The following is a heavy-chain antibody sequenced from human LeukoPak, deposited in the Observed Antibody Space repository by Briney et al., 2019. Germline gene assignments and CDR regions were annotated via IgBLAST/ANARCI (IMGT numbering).Heavy chain of an antibody. Sequence: SETLSLTCTVSGGSISSSSYYWGWIRQPPGKGLEWIGSIYYSGSTYYNPSLKSRVTISVDTSKNQFSLKLSSVTAADTAVYYCAREIAAAGLRYFDLWGRGTLVTVSS. CDR2: IYYSGST. J-gene: IGHJ2*01. D-gene: IGHD6-13*01. V-gene: IGHV4-39*07. CDR3: AREIAAAGLRYFDL. CDR1: GGSISSSSYY.